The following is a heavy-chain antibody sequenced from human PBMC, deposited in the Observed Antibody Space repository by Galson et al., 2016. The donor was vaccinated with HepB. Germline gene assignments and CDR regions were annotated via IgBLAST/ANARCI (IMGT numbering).Heavy chain of an antibody. CDR2: VSPYNGNT. CDR1: GYTFSNYA. D-gene: IGHD3-22*01. CDR3: ARIHYYDSRGSYFDAFDI. Sequence: SVKVSCKASGYTFSNYAITWVRQAPGQGLEWMGWVSPYNGNTNYAQNIQGRVTMTTDTSTTTAYMDLRSLRFDDTAIYYCARIHYYDSRGSYFDAFDIWGQGTVPIVSS. V-gene: IGHV1-18*04. J-gene: IGHJ3*02.